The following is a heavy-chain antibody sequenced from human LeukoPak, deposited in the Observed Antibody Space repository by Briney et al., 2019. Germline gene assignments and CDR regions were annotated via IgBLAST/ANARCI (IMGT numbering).Heavy chain of an antibody. Sequence: ASVKVSCKASGYTFTSYAMHWVRQAPGQRLEWMGWINAGNGNTKYSQKFQGRVTTTRDTSASTAYMVLSSLRSEDTAVYYCARDEARITIFGVAGYFDYWGQGTLVTVSS. CDR3: ARDEARITIFGVAGYFDY. J-gene: IGHJ4*02. CDR2: INAGNGNT. CDR1: GYTFTSYA. V-gene: IGHV1-3*01. D-gene: IGHD3-3*01.